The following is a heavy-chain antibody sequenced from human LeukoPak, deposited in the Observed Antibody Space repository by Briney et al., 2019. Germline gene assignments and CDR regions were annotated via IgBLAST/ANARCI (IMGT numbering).Heavy chain of an antibody. CDR2: ISGGGEST. CDR3: AKGKYSSGGVPDY. J-gene: IGHJ4*02. V-gene: IGHV3-23*01. CDR1: GFTFSSYS. D-gene: IGHD6-19*01. Sequence: GGSLRLSCAASGFTFSSYSMNWVRQAPGKGLEWVSSISGGGESTYYADSVKGRFTVSRDNSKNTLYLQINSLRGEDTAVYYCAKGKYSSGGVPDYWGQGTLVTVSS.